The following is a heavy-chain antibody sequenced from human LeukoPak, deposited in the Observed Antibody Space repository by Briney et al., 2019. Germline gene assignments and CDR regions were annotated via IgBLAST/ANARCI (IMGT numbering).Heavy chain of an antibody. J-gene: IGHJ6*03. CDR3: ARDLPRSPPYYYYMDV. V-gene: IGHV4-39*07. Sequence: PSETLSLTWTVAGGSISSSSYYWGWIRQPPGNGLEWIGRIYYSGSTYYNPSLKSRVTISVDTSKNQFSLKLSSVTAADTAVYYCARDLPRSPPYYYYMDVWGKGTTVTISS. CDR2: IYYSGST. D-gene: IGHD1-26*01. CDR1: GGSISSSSYY.